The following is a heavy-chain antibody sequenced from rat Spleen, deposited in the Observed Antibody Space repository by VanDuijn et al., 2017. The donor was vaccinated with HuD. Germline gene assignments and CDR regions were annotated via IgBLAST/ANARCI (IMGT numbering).Heavy chain of an antibody. CDR3: ARRHYGYTDYFDY. J-gene: IGHJ2*01. V-gene: IGHV5-25*01. CDR2: INPDGGTT. Sequence: EVQLVESDGGLVQPGRSLKLSCAASGFTFSDYYMAWIRQAPGKGLEWVSSINPDGGTTYYPDSVKGRFTISRDNAENTVYLQMNSLRSEDTATYYCARRHYGYTDYFDYWGQGVMVTVSS. CDR1: GFTFSDYY. D-gene: IGHD1-9*01.